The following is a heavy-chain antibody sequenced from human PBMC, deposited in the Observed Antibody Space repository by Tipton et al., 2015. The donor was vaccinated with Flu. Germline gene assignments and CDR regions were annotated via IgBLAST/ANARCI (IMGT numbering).Heavy chain of an antibody. CDR2: IYNNAYT. CDR3: ARDSSLGMPDFFDY. V-gene: IGHV4-59*12. J-gene: IGHJ4*02. D-gene: IGHD2-2*01. Sequence: TLSLTCTVSGGSIGSYYWNWIRQPPGKGLEWIGYIYNNAYTKYNPSLENRVTISVDTSKKQFSLQLRSVTAADTAVYYCARDSSLGMPDFFDYWGRGTLVTASS. CDR1: GGSIGSYY.